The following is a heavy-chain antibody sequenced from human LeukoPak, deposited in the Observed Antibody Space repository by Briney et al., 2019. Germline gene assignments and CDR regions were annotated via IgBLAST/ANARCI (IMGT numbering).Heavy chain of an antibody. CDR3: AKGKDSVAGATNDY. D-gene: IGHD6-19*01. J-gene: IGHJ4*02. V-gene: IGHV3-30-3*01. Sequence: PSGGSLRLSCAASGFTFSSYAMHWVRQAPGKGLEWVAVISYDGSNKYYADSVKGRFTISRDNAKNSLYLQMNSLRAEDTAVYYCAKGKDSVAGATNDYWGQGTLVTVSS. CDR1: GFTFSSYA. CDR2: ISYDGSNK.